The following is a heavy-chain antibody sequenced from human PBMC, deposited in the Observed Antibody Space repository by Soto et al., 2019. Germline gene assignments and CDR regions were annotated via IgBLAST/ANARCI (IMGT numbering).Heavy chain of an antibody. CDR3: ARALVVPAAIPYYYYYYGMDV. CDR1: GYTFTGYY. D-gene: IGHD2-2*02. J-gene: IGHJ6*02. V-gene: IGHV1-2*04. Sequence: ASVKVSCKASGYTFTGYYMHWVRQAPGQGLELMGWINPNNGGTNYAQKFQGWVTMTRDTSISTAYMELSRLRSDDTAVYCCARALVVPAAIPYYYYYYGMDVWGQGTTVTVYS. CDR2: INPNNGGT.